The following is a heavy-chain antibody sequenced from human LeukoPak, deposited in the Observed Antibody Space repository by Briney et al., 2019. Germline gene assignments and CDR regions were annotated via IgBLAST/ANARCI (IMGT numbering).Heavy chain of an antibody. V-gene: IGHV4-4*07. D-gene: IGHD2-15*01. J-gene: IGHJ4*02. CDR3: ARGSVQEGAYYFDY. Sequence: PSETLSLTCTVSGGSINSYYWSWIRQPAGKGLEWIGRIYTSGSTNYNPSLKSRVTMSVDTSKNQFSLKLSSVTAADTAVYYCARGSVQEGAYYFDYWGQGTLVTVSS. CDR1: GGSINSYY. CDR2: IYTSGST.